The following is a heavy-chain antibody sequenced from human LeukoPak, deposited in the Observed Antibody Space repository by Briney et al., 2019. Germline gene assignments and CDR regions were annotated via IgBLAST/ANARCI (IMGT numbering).Heavy chain of an antibody. V-gene: IGHV3-23*01. Sequence: GGSLRLSCTASGFTFADYLMSWFRQAPGKGLEWVAAISASGSATSYADSVRGRFTISRDNSKSTTYLQMNSLRAEDTAVFYCAKDLSLRDFWSGYFDYWGQGIPVTVSS. CDR1: GFTFADYL. J-gene: IGHJ4*02. CDR2: ISASGSAT. CDR3: AKDLSLRDFWSGYFDY. D-gene: IGHD3-3*01.